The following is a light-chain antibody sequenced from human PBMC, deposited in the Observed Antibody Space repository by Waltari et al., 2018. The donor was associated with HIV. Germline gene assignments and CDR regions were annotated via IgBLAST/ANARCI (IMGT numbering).Light chain of an antibody. CDR3: QQYLSPPPT. CDR1: HSVFYRPNNKNY. J-gene: IGKJ1*01. Sequence: DVVMTQSPDSLAVSLGERATINCQSTHSVFYRPNNKNYIAWYQQRPGQAPKLLISWASARESGVSDRFSGSGSGTNFTLTITSLKTEDVAIYFCQQYLSPPPTFGQGTKVQIK. V-gene: IGKV4-1*01. CDR2: WAS.